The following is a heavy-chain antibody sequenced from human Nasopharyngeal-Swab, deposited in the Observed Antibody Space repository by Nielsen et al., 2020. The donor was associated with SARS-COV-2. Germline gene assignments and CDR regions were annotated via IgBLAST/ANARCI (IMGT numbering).Heavy chain of an antibody. V-gene: IGHV3-23*01. J-gene: IGHJ4*02. Sequence: GESLKISCSVSGLTFSTYAMSWVRQAPGQGLEWVSAIGGRGTDTYYADSVKGRFTIFRDNSKNTVFLQMNSLRADDTAVYYCAKDGSSTPTYWGQGTLVSVSS. D-gene: IGHD6-13*01. CDR2: IGGRGTDT. CDR1: GLTFSTYA. CDR3: AKDGSSTPTY.